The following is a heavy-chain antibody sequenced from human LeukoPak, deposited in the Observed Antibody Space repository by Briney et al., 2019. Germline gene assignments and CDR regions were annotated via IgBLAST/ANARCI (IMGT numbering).Heavy chain of an antibody. V-gene: IGHV1-69*04. Sequence: GASVKVSCKASGGTFSSYAISWVRQAPGQGLEWMGRIIPILGIANYAQKFQGRVTITADKSTSTAYMELSSLRSEDTAVYYCARDRGGEYSSGWYVGYWGQGTLVTVSS. J-gene: IGHJ4*02. D-gene: IGHD6-19*01. CDR2: IIPILGIA. CDR3: ARDRGGEYSSGWYVGY. CDR1: GGTFSSYA.